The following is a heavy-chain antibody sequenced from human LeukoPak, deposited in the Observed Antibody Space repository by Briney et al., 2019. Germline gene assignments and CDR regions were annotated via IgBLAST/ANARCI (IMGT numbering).Heavy chain of an antibody. D-gene: IGHD6-19*01. CDR2: INHSGST. CDR1: GGSFSGYY. V-gene: IGHV4-34*01. CDR3: ASNEVAGTRDY. J-gene: IGHJ4*02. Sequence: PSETLSLTCAVYGGSFSGYYWSWIRQPPGKGLEWIGEINHSGSTNYNPSLKSRVTISVDTSKNQFSLKLSSVTAADTAVYYCASNEVAGTRDYWGQGTLVTVSS.